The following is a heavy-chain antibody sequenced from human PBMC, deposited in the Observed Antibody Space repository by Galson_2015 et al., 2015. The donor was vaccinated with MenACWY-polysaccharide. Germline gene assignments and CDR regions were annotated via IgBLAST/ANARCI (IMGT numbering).Heavy chain of an antibody. J-gene: IGHJ1*01. CDR1: NVTLRRYA. V-gene: IGHV3-23*01. CDR2: VGGSGDGR. Sequence: SLRLSCAVSNVTLRRYAMSWVRQPPGKGLEWVSSVGGSGDGRYYADSVKGRFTISRDNSKSTLFLEMNSLGVEDTAIYYCAKDAIAGIVLTPLRIPLQRWGQGTLVAVSS. D-gene: IGHD6-13*01. CDR3: AKDAIAGIVLTPLRIPLQR.